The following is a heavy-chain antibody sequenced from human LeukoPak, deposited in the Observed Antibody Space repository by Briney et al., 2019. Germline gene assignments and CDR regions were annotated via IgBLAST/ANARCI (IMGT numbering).Heavy chain of an antibody. Sequence: PGGSLRLSCAASGFTFSDYRMDWVRQAPGKGLEWVSSISSSRSYIHYADSGRVIISRDNAKNLLYLQINSLRAEDTAVYYCARSRGPPTYFDYWGQGTLVTVSS. D-gene: IGHD3-16*01. J-gene: IGHJ4*02. CDR3: ARSRGPPTYFDY. CDR1: GFTFSDYR. CDR2: ISSSRSYI. V-gene: IGHV3-21*01.